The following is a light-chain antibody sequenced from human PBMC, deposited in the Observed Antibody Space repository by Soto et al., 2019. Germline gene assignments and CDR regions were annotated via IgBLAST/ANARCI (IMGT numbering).Light chain of an antibody. Sequence: GDRVTITCRASQRIDNWLAWYQHKPGKAPNLLIYDASTLERGIPSRFSGSGSGTEFTLTISSLQPDDFATYYCQQCDSYPWTFGQGTKVKIK. V-gene: IGKV1-5*01. CDR1: QRIDNW. CDR3: QQCDSYPWT. J-gene: IGKJ1*01. CDR2: DAS.